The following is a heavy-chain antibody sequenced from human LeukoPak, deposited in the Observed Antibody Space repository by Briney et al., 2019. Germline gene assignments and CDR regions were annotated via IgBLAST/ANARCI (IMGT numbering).Heavy chain of an antibody. V-gene: IGHV1-18*01. CDR2: ISAYNGNT. D-gene: IGHD5-24*01. J-gene: IGHJ6*03. CDR3: ARATKRWYNYYYYMDV. CDR1: GYTFTSYG. Sequence: ASVKVSCKASGYTFTSYGISWVRQAPGQGLEWMGWISAYNGNTNYAQKLQGRVTMTTDTSTSTAYMELRSLRSDDTDVYYCARATKRWYNYYYYMDVWGKGTTVTVSS.